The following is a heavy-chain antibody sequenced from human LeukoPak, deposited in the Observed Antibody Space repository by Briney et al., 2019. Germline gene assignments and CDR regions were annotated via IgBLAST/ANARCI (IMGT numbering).Heavy chain of an antibody. J-gene: IGHJ4*02. CDR3: ARGGKDIVLMVYAKPFDY. Sequence: PSQTLSLTCTVSGGSISSGGYYWSWIRQHPGKGLEWIGYIYYSGSTYYNPSLKSRVTISVDTSKNQFSLKLSSVTAADTAVYYCARGGKDIVLMVYAKPFDYWGQGTLVTVSS. CDR1: GGSISSGGYY. D-gene: IGHD2-8*01. CDR2: IYYSGST. V-gene: IGHV4-31*03.